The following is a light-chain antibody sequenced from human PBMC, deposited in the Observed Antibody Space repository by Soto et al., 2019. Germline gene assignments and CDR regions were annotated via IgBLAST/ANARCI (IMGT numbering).Light chain of an antibody. CDR1: QSISSY. CDR3: QQSYSTLLT. J-gene: IGKJ4*01. V-gene: IGKV1-39*01. Sequence: DIQMTQSPSSLSASVGDRVTNTCRASQSISSYLNWCQQKPGKAPKLLIYAASSLQSGVPSRFSGSGSGTDFTLTISSLQPEDFATYYCQQSYSTLLTFGGGTKVDIK. CDR2: AAS.